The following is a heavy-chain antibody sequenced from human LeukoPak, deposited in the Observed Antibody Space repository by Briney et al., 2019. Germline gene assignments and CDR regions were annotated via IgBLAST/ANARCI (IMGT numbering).Heavy chain of an antibody. CDR3: VPATGSY. J-gene: IGHJ4*02. CDR2: ITNSGGST. V-gene: IGHV3-23*01. D-gene: IGHD2-2*01. Sequence: GGSLRLSCAASGFTFSNFAMSLVRQAPGKGLEWVSAITNSGGSTYYADSVKGRFTISRDNSKNTLYLQMNSLRAEDTAVYYCVPATGSYWGQGTLVAVSS. CDR1: GFTFSNFA.